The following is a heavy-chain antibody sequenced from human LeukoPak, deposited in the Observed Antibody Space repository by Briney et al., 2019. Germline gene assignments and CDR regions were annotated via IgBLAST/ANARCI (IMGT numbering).Heavy chain of an antibody. CDR1: GDSVSSSSVA. CDR3: ARSRGGNEAFDV. D-gene: IGHD2-15*01. J-gene: IGHJ3*01. V-gene: IGHV6-1*01. CDR2: TYYRSNWGN. Sequence: SPTLSLTCAISGDSVSSSSVAWNWIRQPPSRGLEWLGRTYYRSNWGNNYAVSVNSRITIDPDTSKNQFSLQLGSVTPEDTAVYYCARSRGGNEAFDVWGQGTMVTVSS.